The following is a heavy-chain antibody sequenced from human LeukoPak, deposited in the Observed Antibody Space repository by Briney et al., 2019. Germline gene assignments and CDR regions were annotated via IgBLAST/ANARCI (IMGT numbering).Heavy chain of an antibody. Sequence: PGESLKISCKGSGYSFTSYWIGWVRQMPGKGLEWMGIIYPGDSDTRYSPSFQGQVTISADKSISTAYLQWSSLKASDTAMYYCARRGYYGSGSYYNELWFDPWGQGTLVTVPS. V-gene: IGHV5-51*01. D-gene: IGHD3-10*01. CDR2: IYPGDSDT. CDR3: ARRGYYGSGSYYNELWFDP. J-gene: IGHJ5*02. CDR1: GYSFTSYW.